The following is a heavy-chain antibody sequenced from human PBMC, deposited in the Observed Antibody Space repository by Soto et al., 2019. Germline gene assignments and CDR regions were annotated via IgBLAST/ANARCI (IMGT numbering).Heavy chain of an antibody. CDR2: TTASGGST. J-gene: IGHJ5*02. CDR1: GFTFNNYG. CDR3: AKGGFNLFDP. V-gene: IGHV3-23*01. Sequence: EVQLLESGGGLVQPGGSLRLSCAASGFTFNNYGMSWVRQAPGKGLEWVSSTTASGGSTYYADSVKGRFTISRDNSKNTLYLQMNSVRVEDTAVYYCAKGGFNLFDPWGQGTLVTVSS.